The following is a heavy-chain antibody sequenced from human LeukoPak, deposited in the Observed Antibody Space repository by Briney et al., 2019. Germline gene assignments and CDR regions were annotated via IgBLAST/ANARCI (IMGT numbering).Heavy chain of an antibody. CDR2: INPNSGGT. Sequence: ASVKVSCKASGYTFTGYYMHWVRQAPGQGLEWMGWINPNSGGTNYAQKFQGRVTMTGDTSISTAYMELSRLRSDDTAVYYCARERYSYGQRSFDYWDQGTLVTVSS. CDR3: ARERYSYGQRSFDY. CDR1: GYTFTGYY. J-gene: IGHJ4*02. D-gene: IGHD5-18*01. V-gene: IGHV1-2*02.